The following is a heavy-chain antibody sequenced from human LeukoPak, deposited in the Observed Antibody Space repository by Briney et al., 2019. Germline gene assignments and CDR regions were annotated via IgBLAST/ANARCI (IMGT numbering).Heavy chain of an antibody. D-gene: IGHD6-19*01. V-gene: IGHV1-69*05. CDR3: ARGNWDSSGWYYDY. Sequence: SVKVSCKASGGTFSSYAISWVRQAPGQGLEWMGRIISIFGTANYAQKFQGRVTITTDESTNTAYMELSSLRSEDTAAYYCARGNWDSSGWYYDYWGQGSLVTVSS. CDR1: GGTFSSYA. J-gene: IGHJ4*02. CDR2: IISIFGTA.